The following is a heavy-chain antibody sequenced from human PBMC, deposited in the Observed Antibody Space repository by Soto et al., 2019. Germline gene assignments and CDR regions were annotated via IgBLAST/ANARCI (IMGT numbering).Heavy chain of an antibody. D-gene: IGHD3-22*01. J-gene: IGHJ4*02. CDR1: RFTISSYA. Sequence: GGSLRLSCAASRFTISSYAMHWVRQAPGKGLEYVSAISSNGGSTYYANSVKGRFTISRDNSKNTLYLQMGSLRAEDMAVYYCVRGDGDYYDGNGYLGRHWGQGTLVTV. V-gene: IGHV3-64*01. CDR3: VRGDGDYYDGNGYLGRH. CDR2: ISSNGGST.